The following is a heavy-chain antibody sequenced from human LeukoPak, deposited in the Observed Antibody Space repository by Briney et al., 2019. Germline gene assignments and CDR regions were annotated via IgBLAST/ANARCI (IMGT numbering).Heavy chain of an antibody. J-gene: IGHJ3*02. D-gene: IGHD3-3*01. CDR1: GFTFSSYA. V-gene: IGHV3-23*01. Sequence: PGGSLRLSCAAFGFTFSSYAMSWVRQAPGKGLEWVSAISGSGGSTYYADSVKGRFTISRDNSKNTLYLQMNSLRAEDTAVYYCAKDLFGIRTPDAFDIWGQGTMVTVSS. CDR3: AKDLFGIRTPDAFDI. CDR2: ISGSGGST.